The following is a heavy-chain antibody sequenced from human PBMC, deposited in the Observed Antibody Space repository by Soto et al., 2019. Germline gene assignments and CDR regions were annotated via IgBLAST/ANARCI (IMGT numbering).Heavy chain of an antibody. J-gene: IGHJ3*02. CDR2: ISYDGSNK. D-gene: IGHD3-22*01. CDR1: GFTFSSYG. V-gene: IGHV3-30*18. CDR3: AKSYDSSGNDAFDI. Sequence: QVQLVESGGGVVQPGRSLRLSCAASGFTFSSYGMHWVRQAPGKGLEWVAVISYDGSNKYYGDSVKGRFTISRDNSENTLYLQMNSLRAEDTAVYYCAKSYDSSGNDAFDIWGQGTMVTVAS.